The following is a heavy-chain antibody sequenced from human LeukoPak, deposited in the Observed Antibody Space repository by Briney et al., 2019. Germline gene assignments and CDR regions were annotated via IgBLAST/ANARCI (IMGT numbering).Heavy chain of an antibody. D-gene: IGHD2-2*01. J-gene: IGHJ6*04. Sequence: ASVKVSCKVSGYALTELSMHWVRQAPGKGLEWMGGFDPEDGETIYAQKFQGRVTMTEDTSTDTAYMELSSLRSEDTAVYYCATNTPGGQYQLPDYYYYGMDVWGKGTTVTVSS. V-gene: IGHV1-24*01. CDR1: GYALTELS. CDR2: FDPEDGET. CDR3: ATNTPGGQYQLPDYYYYGMDV.